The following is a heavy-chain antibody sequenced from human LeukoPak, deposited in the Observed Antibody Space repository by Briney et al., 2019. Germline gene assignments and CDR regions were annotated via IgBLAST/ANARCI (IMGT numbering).Heavy chain of an antibody. CDR3: ARGGAARLHFQN. CDR2: IYHSGST. D-gene: IGHD6-6*01. Sequence: NPSETLSLTCTVSGGSISNYYWNWIRQPPGKGLEWIGYIYHSGSTNYNPSLQSRVTISVDTSKNQFSLNLNSVTAADTAVYYCARGGAARLHFQNWGQGTLVTVSS. V-gene: IGHV4-59*01. J-gene: IGHJ1*01. CDR1: GGSISNYY.